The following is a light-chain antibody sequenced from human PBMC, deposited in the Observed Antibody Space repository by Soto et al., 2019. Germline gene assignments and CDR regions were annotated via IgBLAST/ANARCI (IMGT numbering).Light chain of an antibody. Sequence: IVLTQSPATLSSSPGERATLSCWASQSVSVYLAWYQQKPGQAPRLLIYDASNRATGIPARFSGSGSGTDFTLTISGLEPEDFAVYYCQQRSNWLFGPGTKVDI. CDR1: QSVSVY. V-gene: IGKV3-11*01. CDR2: DAS. CDR3: QQRSNWL. J-gene: IGKJ3*01.